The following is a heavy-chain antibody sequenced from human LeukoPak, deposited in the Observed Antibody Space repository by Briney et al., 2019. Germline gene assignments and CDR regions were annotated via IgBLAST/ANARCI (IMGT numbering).Heavy chain of an antibody. D-gene: IGHD3-10*01. CDR3: AKVGYYYGSGSFIGYFDY. CDR2: ISYDGSNK. CDR1: GFTFSSYG. J-gene: IGHJ4*02. V-gene: IGHV3-30*18. Sequence: GGSLRLSCAASGFTFSSYGMHSVRQAPGKGLEWVAVISYDGSNKYYADAVKGRFTISRDNSKNTLYLQMNSLRAEDTAVYYCAKVGYYYGSGSFIGYFDYWGQGTLVTVSS.